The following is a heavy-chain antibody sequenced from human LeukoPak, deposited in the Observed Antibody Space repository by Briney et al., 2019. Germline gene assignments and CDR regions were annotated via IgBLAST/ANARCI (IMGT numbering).Heavy chain of an antibody. V-gene: IGHV3-23*01. CDR2: ISGSGGST. D-gene: IGHD1-26*01. J-gene: IGHJ4*02. Sequence: GGSLRLSCAASGFTFSSYAMSWVRQAPGKGLEWVSAISGSGGSTYYADSVKGRFTISRDNSKNPLYLQMNSLRAEDTAVYYCAKDSGSQPGHEDYWGQGTLVTVSS. CDR1: GFTFSSYA. CDR3: AKDSGSQPGHEDY.